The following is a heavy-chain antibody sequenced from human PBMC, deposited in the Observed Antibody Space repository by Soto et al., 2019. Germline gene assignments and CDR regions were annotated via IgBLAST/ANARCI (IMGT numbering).Heavy chain of an antibody. CDR1: GFTFSNAW. CDR2: IKSKTDGGTT. J-gene: IGHJ6*02. V-gene: IGHV3-15*07. D-gene: IGHD1-26*01. CDR3: TSGSYFYGYYYYGMDV. Sequence: GGSLSLSCAASGFTFSNAWMNWVRQAPGKGIEWVGRIKSKTDGGTTDYAAPVKGRFTISRDDSKNKLYLQMNSLKTEDTAVYYCTSGSYFYGYYYYGMDVWGQGTTVTVSS.